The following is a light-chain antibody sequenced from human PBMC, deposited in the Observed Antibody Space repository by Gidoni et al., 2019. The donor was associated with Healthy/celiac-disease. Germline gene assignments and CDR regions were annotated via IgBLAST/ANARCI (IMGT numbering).Light chain of an antibody. V-gene: IGKV1-5*01. CDR1: QSISSW. CDR3: QQLGT. J-gene: IGKJ1*01. Sequence: DIQMTQSPSTLSAAVADRVTITCRASQSISSWLVWYPQKPGKAPKLLFSNASSLEGRVPSRFSGRGSRTTFTLTISSLQPDDFATYYCQQLGTFGQXTKVEIK. CDR2: NAS.